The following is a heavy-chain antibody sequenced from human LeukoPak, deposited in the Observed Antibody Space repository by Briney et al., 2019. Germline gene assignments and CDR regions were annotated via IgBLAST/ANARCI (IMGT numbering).Heavy chain of an antibody. J-gene: IGHJ6*02. CDR3: ARYPAVAPPTNGPNYYGMDV. CDR1: XY. Sequence: XYXGXXRXPPXKGLEWIGSLYYTGYTHYNPSLTSRVTISVDTSKNQFSLKLSSVTAADTALYYCARYPAVAPPTNGPNYYGMDVWGQGTTVTVSS. V-gene: IGHV4-39*01. D-gene: IGHD2-8*01. CDR2: LYYTGYT.